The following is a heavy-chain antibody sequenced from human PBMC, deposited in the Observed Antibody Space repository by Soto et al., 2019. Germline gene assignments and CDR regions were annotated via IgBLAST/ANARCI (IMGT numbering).Heavy chain of an antibody. CDR2: ISPYNGIT. V-gene: IGHV1-18*01. D-gene: IGHD6-13*01. Sequence: ASVKVSCKASGYTFTSYGISWVRQAPGQGLEWMGWISPYNGITSYAQKFQGRVTMTRNTSTSTAYLELSSLRSDDTAVYYCVRAYSSSWYGFGWFDPYGQAALVTVSS. J-gene: IGHJ5*02. CDR3: VRAYSSSWYGFGWFDP. CDR1: GYTFTSYG.